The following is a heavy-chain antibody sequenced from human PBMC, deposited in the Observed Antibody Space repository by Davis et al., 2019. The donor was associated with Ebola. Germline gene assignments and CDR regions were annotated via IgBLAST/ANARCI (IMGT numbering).Heavy chain of an antibody. CDR3: TTPGGQDSGYDVFDI. V-gene: IGHV1-8*01. Sequence: ASVKVSCKASGYTFTNYDINWVRQAAGQGLEWMGRLIPNSGDTVYAQKFQGRVTITRDTSATTAYMDLSSLRSEDTALYYCTTPGGQDSGYDVFDIWGQGTMVTVSS. CDR1: GYTFTNYD. D-gene: IGHD5-12*01. CDR2: LIPNSGDT. J-gene: IGHJ3*02.